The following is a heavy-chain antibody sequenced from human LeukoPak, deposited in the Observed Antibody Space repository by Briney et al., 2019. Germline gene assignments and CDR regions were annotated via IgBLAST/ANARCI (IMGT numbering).Heavy chain of an antibody. Sequence: SETLSLTCTVSGGSISSYYWSWIRQPPGKGLEWIGYIYYSGSTNYNPSLKSRVTMSVDTSKNQFSLKLSSVTAADTAVYYCATGRDGYNPTPFDYWGQGTLVTVSS. CDR1: GGSISSYY. CDR2: IYYSGST. J-gene: IGHJ4*02. V-gene: IGHV4-59*01. CDR3: ATGRDGYNPTPFDY. D-gene: IGHD5-24*01.